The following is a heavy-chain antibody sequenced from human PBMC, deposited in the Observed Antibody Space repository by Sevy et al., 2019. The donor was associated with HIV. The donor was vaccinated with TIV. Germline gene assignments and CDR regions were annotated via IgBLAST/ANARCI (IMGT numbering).Heavy chain of an antibody. J-gene: IGHJ5*01. CDR3: ARGQEVDYSSGTQWFDP. D-gene: IGHD3-10*01. Sequence: SETLSLTCAVYGGSFSGYYWSWIRQPPGKGLEWIGEINHSGSTNYNPSLKSRVTISVDTSKNQFSLKLSSVTAADTAVYYCARGQEVDYSSGTQWFDPWGQGTLVTVSS. CDR2: INHSGST. CDR1: GGSFSGYY. V-gene: IGHV4-34*01.